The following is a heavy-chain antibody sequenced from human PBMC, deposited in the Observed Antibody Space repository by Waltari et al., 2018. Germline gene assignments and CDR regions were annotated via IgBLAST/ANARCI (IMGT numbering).Heavy chain of an antibody. J-gene: IGHJ6*03. D-gene: IGHD4-17*01. Sequence: VQLVQSGAEVKKPGATVKISCKASGYTFTDYYMHWVRQATGQGLGWMGWMNPKRGNTSSAQEIQGRVTRTRNTSISTAYMELSSLRSEDTAVYYCARVDSTGTGAYYMDVWGKGTTVTVSS. CDR1: GYTFTDYY. CDR3: ARVDSTGTGAYYMDV. V-gene: IGHV1-8*02. CDR2: MNPKRGNT.